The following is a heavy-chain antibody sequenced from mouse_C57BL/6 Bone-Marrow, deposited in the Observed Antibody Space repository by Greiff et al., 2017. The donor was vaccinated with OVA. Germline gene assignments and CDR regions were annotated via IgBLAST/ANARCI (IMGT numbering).Heavy chain of an antibody. CDR3: ARRDYGSSDAMDY. V-gene: IGHV1-47*01. D-gene: IGHD1-1*01. Sequence: QVQLKESGAELVKPGASVKMSCKASGYTFTTYPIEWMKQNHGKSLEWIGNFHPYNDDTKYNEKFKGKATLTVEKSSSTVYLELSRLTSDDSAVYYCARRDYGSSDAMDYWGQGTSVTVSS. CDR2: FHPYNDDT. J-gene: IGHJ4*01. CDR1: GYTFTTYP.